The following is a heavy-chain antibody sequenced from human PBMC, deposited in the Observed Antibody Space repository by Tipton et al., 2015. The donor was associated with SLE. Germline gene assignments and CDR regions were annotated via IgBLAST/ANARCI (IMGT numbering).Heavy chain of an antibody. CDR2: ISGSGGTT. D-gene: IGHD3-22*01. CDR1: GFTFSSYA. CDR3: AREGYYYDSSGYWGAFDI. V-gene: IGHV3-23*01. Sequence: SLRLSCAASGFTFSSYAMSWVRQAPGKGLEWVSAISGSGGTTYYADSVKGRFTISRDNSKNTLYLQMNSLRAEDTAVYYCAREGYYYDSSGYWGAFDIWGQGTMVTVSS. J-gene: IGHJ3*02.